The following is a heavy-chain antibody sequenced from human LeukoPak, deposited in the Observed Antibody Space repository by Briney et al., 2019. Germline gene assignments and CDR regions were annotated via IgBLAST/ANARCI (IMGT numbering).Heavy chain of an antibody. V-gene: IGHV3-20*04. CDR1: GFSFDDFA. J-gene: IGHJ4*02. CDR2: ITWNGGRT. CDR3: ARAKGDCRSTSCYVDY. D-gene: IGHD2-2*01. Sequence: GGSLSLSCAASGFSFDDFAMMWVRQAPGKGLEGGSVITWNGGRTAYGDSVKGRFTIPRDNAKNSLYLQMNSLRVEDTALFYCARAKGDCRSTSCYVDYWGLGTLVTVSS.